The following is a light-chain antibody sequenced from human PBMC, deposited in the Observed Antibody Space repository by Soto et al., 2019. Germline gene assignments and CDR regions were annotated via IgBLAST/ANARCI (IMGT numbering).Light chain of an antibody. Sequence: EIVMTQSPATLSVSPGARATLSCRASQSVSSNLAWYQQKPGQAPRLLIYGASTRATGIPARFSGSGSGTEFTLTISSLQSEDFAVYYCQQYYNWPQTFGQGTKVEIK. J-gene: IGKJ1*01. CDR2: GAS. CDR1: QSVSSN. V-gene: IGKV3-15*01. CDR3: QQYYNWPQT.